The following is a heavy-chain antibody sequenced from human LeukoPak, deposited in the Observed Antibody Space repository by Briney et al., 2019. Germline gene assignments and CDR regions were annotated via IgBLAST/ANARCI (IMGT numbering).Heavy chain of an antibody. CDR3: ARGGYNWDTDAGWFDP. D-gene: IGHD1/OR15-1a*01. J-gene: IGHJ5*02. V-gene: IGHV3-23*01. CDR2: ISGSGESK. Sequence: GGSLRLSCAAAGFTFSSYAMHWARQVAGKGLEWVSGISGSGESKFYADSVKGRFTVSRDNSKNTLYLQMNSLRVEDTAVYYCARGGYNWDTDAGWFDPWGLGTLVTVSS. CDR1: GFTFSSYA.